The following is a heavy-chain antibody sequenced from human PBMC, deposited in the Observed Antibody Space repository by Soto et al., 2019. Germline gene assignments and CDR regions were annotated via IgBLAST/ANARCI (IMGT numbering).Heavy chain of an antibody. CDR2: MYHSGST. D-gene: IGHD3-10*01. V-gene: IGHV4-30-2*01. Sequence: SETLSLTCAVSGGSISSGGYSWSWIRQPPGKGLEWIGYMYHSGSTYYNPSLKSRVTISIDRSKNQFSLKLSSVTAADTAVYYCAKVGPYDSGSYMFRYNWSSPWGPGTLVTVSS. CDR1: GGSISSGGYS. J-gene: IGHJ5*02. CDR3: AKVGPYDSGSYMFRYNWSSP.